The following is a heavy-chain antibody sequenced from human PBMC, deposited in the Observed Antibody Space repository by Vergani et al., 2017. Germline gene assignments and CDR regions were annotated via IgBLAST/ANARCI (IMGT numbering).Heavy chain of an antibody. D-gene: IGHD1-26*01. CDR1: GYTFTGYY. CDR3: ARESGSLRNWFDP. Sequence: QVQLVQSGAEVKKPGASVKVSCKASGYTFTGYYIHWVRQAPGQGLEWMGWINPNSGGTNYAQKFQGRVTMTRDTSTTTVYMELSSLRSEDTAIYYCARESGSLRNWFDPWGQGTLVTVSS. CDR2: INPNSGGT. V-gene: IGHV1-2*02. J-gene: IGHJ5*02.